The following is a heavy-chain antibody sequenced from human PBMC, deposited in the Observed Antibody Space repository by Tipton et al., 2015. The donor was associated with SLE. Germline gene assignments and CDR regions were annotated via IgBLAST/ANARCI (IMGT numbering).Heavy chain of an antibody. CDR3: AKVIAAAALTRYYFDY. Sequence: SLRLSCAASGFTFSSYAMSWVRQAPGKGLEWVSAISGSGGSTYYADSVKGRFTISRDNSKNTLYLQMNSLRAEDTAVYYCAKVIAAAALTRYYFDYWGQGTLVTVSS. CDR2: ISGSGGST. CDR1: GFTFSSYA. D-gene: IGHD6-13*01. V-gene: IGHV3-23*01. J-gene: IGHJ4*02.